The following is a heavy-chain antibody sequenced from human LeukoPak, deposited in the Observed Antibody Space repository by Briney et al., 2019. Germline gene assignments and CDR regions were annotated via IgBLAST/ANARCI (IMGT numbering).Heavy chain of an antibody. CDR2: INTNNVNR. J-gene: IGHJ4*02. V-gene: IGHV1-18*01. CDR1: GYTFTSYG. D-gene: IGHD6-19*01. CDR3: AKLSKAGIAVAGRNY. Sequence: GASVKVSCKASGYTFTSYGINWVRQAPGQGLEWMGWINTNNVNRNYAQKLQGRVTMTTDTSTNTAYMELMSLTSDDTAVYYCAKLSKAGIAVAGRNYWGQGTLVTVSS.